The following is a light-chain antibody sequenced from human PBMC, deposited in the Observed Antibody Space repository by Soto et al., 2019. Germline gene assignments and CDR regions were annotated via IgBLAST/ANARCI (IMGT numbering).Light chain of an antibody. J-gene: IGKJ4*01. V-gene: IGKV3-20*01. CDR1: QSVSSSF. Sequence: EIVLTQSPGTLSLSPGERATLSCRASQSVSSSFLAWYQQKPGQAPRLLIYAASSRATGIPDRFSGSGSGTDFTLTISRLEPEDFAVYYCQQYGTSPPELTFGGGTKLEIK. CDR2: AAS. CDR3: QQYGTSPPELT.